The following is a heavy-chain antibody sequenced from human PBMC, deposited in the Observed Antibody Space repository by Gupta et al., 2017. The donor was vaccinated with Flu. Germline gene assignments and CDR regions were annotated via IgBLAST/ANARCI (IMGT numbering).Heavy chain of an antibody. CDR3: ASSERYRISHYYYGMDV. V-gene: IGHV4-34*01. J-gene: IGHJ6*02. CDR2: INHSGST. Sequence: QVQLQQWGAGLLKPSETLSLTCAVYGGSFSGYYWSWIRQPPGKGLEWIGEINHSGSTNYNPSLKSRVTISVDTSKNQFSLKLSSVTAADTAVYYCASSERYRISHYYYGMDVWGQGTTVTVSS. D-gene: IGHD2-2*02. CDR1: GGSFSGYY.